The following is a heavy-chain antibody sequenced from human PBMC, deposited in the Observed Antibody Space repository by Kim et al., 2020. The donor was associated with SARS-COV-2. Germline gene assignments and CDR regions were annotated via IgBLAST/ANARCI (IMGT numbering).Heavy chain of an antibody. CDR3: ARDLVGDTDRGP. CDR2: ISYEGSTQ. Sequence: GGSMRLSCAASGFTFSSHVMHWVRQAPGKGLEWEALISYEGSTQKYTDSVKGRFTVSGDNSKNTLFLQMNSLRPEDTAVYYCARDLVGDTDRGPWGQGTLATVSS. CDR1: GFTFSSHV. V-gene: IGHV3-30*03. D-gene: IGHD1-26*01. J-gene: IGHJ5*02.